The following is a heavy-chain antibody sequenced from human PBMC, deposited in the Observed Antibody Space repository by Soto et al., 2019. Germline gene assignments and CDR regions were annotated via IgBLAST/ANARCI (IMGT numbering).Heavy chain of an antibody. CDR2: INYRGTT. D-gene: IGHD2-15*01. CDR1: GGSIINGQTY. J-gene: IGHJ4*02. Sequence: QVQLQESGPGLVKPSQTLSLTCTVSGGSIINGQTYLNWIRQHPEKGLEWMGYINYRGTTNYHPALKSRILTSLDTSANQFSLRLTSVTAADTAVYYCARDAPGVAPYWGQGTQVTVSS. CDR3: ARDAPGVAPY. V-gene: IGHV4-31*03.